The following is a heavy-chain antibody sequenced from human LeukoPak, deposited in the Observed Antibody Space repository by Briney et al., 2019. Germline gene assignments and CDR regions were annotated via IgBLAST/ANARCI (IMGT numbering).Heavy chain of an antibody. J-gene: IGHJ5*02. D-gene: IGHD1-1*01. Sequence: GGSLRLSCAASGFTFSSYSMNWVRQAPGKGLEWVSSISSSGSYIYSADSVKGRFTISRGNAKISLYLQMNSLRAEDTAVYYCARDGSSWFDPWGQGTLVTVSS. CDR2: ISSSGSYI. CDR3: ARDGSSWFDP. V-gene: IGHV3-21*01. CDR1: GFTFSSYS.